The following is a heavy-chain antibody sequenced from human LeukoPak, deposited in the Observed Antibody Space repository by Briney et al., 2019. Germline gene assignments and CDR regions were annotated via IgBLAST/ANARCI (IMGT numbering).Heavy chain of an antibody. Sequence: PGGSLGLSCAASGFTFSTYGMNWVRQAPGKGLEWVSGITPDAGRTYYADSVKGRFTIYRDNSKNTVYLQMNSLRTEDTAVYYCAKDRCSNGIGCYYYYMEVWGKGTTVTISS. J-gene: IGHJ6*03. CDR2: ITPDAGRT. V-gene: IGHV3-23*01. CDR3: AKDRCSNGIGCYYYYMEV. CDR1: GFTFSTYG. D-gene: IGHD2-8*01.